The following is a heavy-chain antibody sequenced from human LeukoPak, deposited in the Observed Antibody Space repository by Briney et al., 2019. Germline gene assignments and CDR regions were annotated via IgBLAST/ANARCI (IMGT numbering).Heavy chain of an antibody. D-gene: IGHD2-21*01. Sequence: GGSLRLSCAASGFTFSNYWMTWARQTPGKGLEWLANIKPDGSHTHYLDSVRGRFTVSRDSAKNSLYLQMNSLRAEDTAVYYCARRLDWAFDYWGQGTLVTVSS. CDR1: GFTFSNYW. CDR3: ARRLDWAFDY. V-gene: IGHV3-7*01. CDR2: IKPDGSHT. J-gene: IGHJ4*02.